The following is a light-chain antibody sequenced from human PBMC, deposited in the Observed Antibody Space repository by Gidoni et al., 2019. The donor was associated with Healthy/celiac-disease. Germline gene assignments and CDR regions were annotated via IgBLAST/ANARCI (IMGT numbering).Light chain of an antibody. CDR2: DAS. Sequence: VLTHSPSTLSLSPCQRATLSCSASQSVSSYLAWSQQKPGQAPRLLIYDASNRATGIPARFSGSGSGTDFTLTISSLEPEDFAVYYCQQRSNGPLTFXGXTKVEIK. CDR1: QSVSSY. CDR3: QQRSNGPLT. V-gene: IGKV3-11*01. J-gene: IGKJ4*01.